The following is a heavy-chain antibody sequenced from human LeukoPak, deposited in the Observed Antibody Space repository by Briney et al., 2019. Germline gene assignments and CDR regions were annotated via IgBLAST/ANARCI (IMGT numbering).Heavy chain of an antibody. Sequence: TGGSLRLSCAASGFTVINYAMNWVRQAPGKGLEWVSTIRESSGDTYYEDSVKGRFTIYRAISKNTVYPQMNSLRVEDTAVYFCAKRPISGDDKSFDYWGQGLLVTVSS. CDR3: AKRPISGDDKSFDY. J-gene: IGHJ4*02. V-gene: IGHV3-23*01. CDR2: IRESSGDT. CDR1: GFTVINYA. D-gene: IGHD2-21*01.